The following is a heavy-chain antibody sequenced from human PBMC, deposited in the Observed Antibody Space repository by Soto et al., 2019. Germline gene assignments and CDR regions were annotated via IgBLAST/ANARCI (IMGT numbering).Heavy chain of an antibody. CDR3: AREGEAAVSEIVVPAAIPYNWFDP. CDR1: GGSFSGYY. V-gene: IGHV4-34*01. J-gene: IGHJ5*02. D-gene: IGHD2-2*01. Sequence: SETLSLTCAVYGGSFSGYYWSWIRQPPGKGLEWIGEINHSGSTNYNPSLKSRVTISVDTSKNQFSLKLSSVTAADTAVYYCAREGEAAVSEIVVPAAIPYNWFDPWGQGTLVTVSS. CDR2: INHSGST.